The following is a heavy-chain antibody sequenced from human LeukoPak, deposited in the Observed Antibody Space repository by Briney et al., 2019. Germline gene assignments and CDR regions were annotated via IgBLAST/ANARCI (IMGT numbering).Heavy chain of an antibody. CDR3: ARGLLGYCSSTSCYANYYYYYGMDV. CDR2: INHSGST. V-gene: IGHV4-34*01. CDR1: GGSFSGYY. J-gene: IGHJ6*02. Sequence: SETLSLTSAVYGGSFSGYYWSWIRQPPGKGLEWIGEINHSGSTNYNPSLKSRVTISVDTSKNQFSLKLSSVTAADTAVYYCARGLLGYCSSTSCYANYYYYYGMDVWGQGTTVTVSS. D-gene: IGHD2-2*01.